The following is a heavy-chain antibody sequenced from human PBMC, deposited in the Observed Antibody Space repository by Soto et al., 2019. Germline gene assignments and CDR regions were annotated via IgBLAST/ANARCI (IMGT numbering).Heavy chain of an antibody. CDR3: SSPSRASCGGAGCSDY. CDR2: IRSKANDYAT. V-gene: IGHV3-73*01. CDR1: GFTFSGSA. D-gene: IGHD2-21*01. Sequence: GGSLRLSCAASGFTFSGSAVHWVRQASGKGLEWVGRIRSKANDYATTYGAPVKGRFTISRDDSKNTAYLQMNSLKTEDTAVYFCSSPSRASCGGAGCSDYCGQGPLVTVSS. J-gene: IGHJ4*02.